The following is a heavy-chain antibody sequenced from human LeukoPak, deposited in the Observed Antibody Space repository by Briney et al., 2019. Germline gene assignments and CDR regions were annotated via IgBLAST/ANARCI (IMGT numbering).Heavy chain of an antibody. Sequence: PGGSLRLSCAASGFTFSNYWMHWVRQAPGKGLMWVSRISTDGSNTNYADSVKGRFTISRDNSKNTLYLQMNSLRAEDTAVYYCARDLVVRGVIDDAFDIWGQGTMVTVSS. CDR2: ISTDGSNT. CDR3: ARDLVVRGVIDDAFDI. J-gene: IGHJ3*02. D-gene: IGHD3-10*01. CDR1: GFTFSNYW. V-gene: IGHV3-74*01.